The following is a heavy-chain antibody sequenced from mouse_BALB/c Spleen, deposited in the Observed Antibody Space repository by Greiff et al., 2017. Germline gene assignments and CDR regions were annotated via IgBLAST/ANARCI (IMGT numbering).Heavy chain of an antibody. CDR3: ARMGMITTFAY. J-gene: IGHJ3*01. D-gene: IGHD2-4*01. CDR2: INPSSGYT. Sequence: VKLMESGAELARPGASVKMSCKASGYTFTSYTMHWVKQRPGQGLEWIGYINPSSGYTNYNQKFKDKATLTADKSSSTAYMQLSSLTSEDSAVYYCARMGMITTFAYWGQGTLVTVSA. V-gene: IGHV1-4*01. CDR1: GYTFTSYT.